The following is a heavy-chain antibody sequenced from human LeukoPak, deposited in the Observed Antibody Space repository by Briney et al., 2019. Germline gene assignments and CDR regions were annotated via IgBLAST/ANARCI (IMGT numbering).Heavy chain of an antibody. CDR3: ARRYMATSAEDFDY. CDR2: IGQDGSEE. V-gene: IGHV3-7*01. J-gene: IGHJ4*02. D-gene: IGHD5-24*01. CDR1: GFTFVSHW. Sequence: GGSLRLSCVASGFTFVSHWMTWVRQAPGKGLEWVANIGQDGSEEYYVDSVKGRFTVSRDNAKNSLYLQMNSLRAEDAAVYYCARRYMATSAEDFDYWGQGTLVTVSS.